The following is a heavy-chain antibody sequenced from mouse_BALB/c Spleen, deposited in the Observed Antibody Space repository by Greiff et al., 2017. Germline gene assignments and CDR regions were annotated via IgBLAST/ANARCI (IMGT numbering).Heavy chain of an antibody. CDR3: ALNGYEGENYFDY. D-gene: IGHD1-2*01. V-gene: IGHV1-87*01. CDR1: GYTFTSYW. J-gene: IGHJ2*01. Sequence: QVQLQQSGAELARPGASVKLSCKASGYTFTSYWMQWVKQRPGQGLEWIGAIYPGDGDTRYTQKFKGKATLTADKSSSTAYMQLSSLASEDSAVYYCALNGYEGENYFDYWGQGTTLTVSS. CDR2: IYPGDGDT.